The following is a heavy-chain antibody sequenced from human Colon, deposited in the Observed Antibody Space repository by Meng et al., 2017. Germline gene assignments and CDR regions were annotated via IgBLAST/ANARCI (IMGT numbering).Heavy chain of an antibody. CDR3: ARHGGYYQDF. V-gene: IGHV4-4*02. CDR1: GASVSVNSY. Sequence: VQLEESGPGLVQPSQTLSLTCTVSGASVSVNSYWSWVRQPPGRGLEWIGQIDHRGSAYYRPSLNSRVTMSLDKSRNQFSLRLTSVTAADTAVYYCARHGGYYQDFWGQGTLVTVSS. CDR2: IDHRGSA. J-gene: IGHJ4*02. D-gene: IGHD4-23*01.